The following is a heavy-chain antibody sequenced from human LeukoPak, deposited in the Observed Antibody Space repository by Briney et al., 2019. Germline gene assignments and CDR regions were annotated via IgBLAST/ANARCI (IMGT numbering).Heavy chain of an antibody. CDR1: GYTFTSYD. CDR3: ARGATPYYYYYGMDV. Sequence: GASVKVSCKASGYTFTSYDINWVRQATGQGLEWMGWMNPSSGNTGYAQKFQGRVTMTRNTSISTAYMELSSLRSEDTAVYYCARGATPYYYYYGMDVWGQGTTVTVSS. V-gene: IGHV1-8*01. CDR2: MNPSSGNT. J-gene: IGHJ6*02.